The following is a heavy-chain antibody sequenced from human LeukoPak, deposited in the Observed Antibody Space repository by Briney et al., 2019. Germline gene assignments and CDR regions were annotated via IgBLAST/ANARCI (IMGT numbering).Heavy chain of an antibody. Sequence: SETLSLTCTVSGGSISSSSYYWGWIRQPPGKGLEWIGSIYYSGSTNYNPSLKSRVTISVDTSKNQFPLKLSSVTAADTAVYYCARSSPFGEPTAPFDIWGQGTMVTVSS. CDR3: ARSSPFGEPTAPFDI. D-gene: IGHD3-16*01. J-gene: IGHJ3*02. CDR2: IYYSGST. V-gene: IGHV4-39*06. CDR1: GGSISSSSYY.